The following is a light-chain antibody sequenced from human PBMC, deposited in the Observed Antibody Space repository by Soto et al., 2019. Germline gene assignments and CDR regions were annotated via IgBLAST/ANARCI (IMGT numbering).Light chain of an antibody. Sequence: IESPGCASWLDGSVGDRGTVTCRASAGISSALAWYQQKPGKAPKLLIYDASSLESGVPSRFSGSGSGTDFTLTIGSLLGDEVATDFCKHYVGRSPLTVGPGTRLDIK. CDR2: DAS. V-gene: IGKV1-13*02. CDR1: AGISSA. J-gene: IGKJ5*01. CDR3: KHYVGRSPLT.